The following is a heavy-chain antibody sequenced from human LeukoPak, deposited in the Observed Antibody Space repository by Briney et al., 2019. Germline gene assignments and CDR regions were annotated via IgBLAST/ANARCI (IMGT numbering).Heavy chain of an antibody. CDR2: I. D-gene: IGHD6-19*01. V-gene: IGHV5-51*01. Sequence: GESLKISCKGSGYSFTSYWIGWVRQMPGKGLEWMGIIYSPSFQGQVTISADKSISTAYLQWSSLKASDAAMYYCAGRASGWYVDYWGQGTLVTVSS. CDR3: AGRASGWYVDY. J-gene: IGHJ4*02. CDR1: GYSFTSYW.